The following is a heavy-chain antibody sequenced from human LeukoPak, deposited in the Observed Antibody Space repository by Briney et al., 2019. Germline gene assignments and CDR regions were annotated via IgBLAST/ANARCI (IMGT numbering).Heavy chain of an antibody. CDR3: ASHFCSSTSCYWDY. Sequence: SETLSLTCAVSGYSISSVYYWGWIRQPPGKGLEWIGSIYHSRSTYYNPSLKSRVTISVDTSKNQFSLKLSSVTAADTDVYYCASHFCSSTSCYWDYWGQGTLVTVSS. V-gene: IGHV4-38-2*01. D-gene: IGHD2-2*01. CDR1: GYSISSVYY. CDR2: IYHSRST. J-gene: IGHJ4*02.